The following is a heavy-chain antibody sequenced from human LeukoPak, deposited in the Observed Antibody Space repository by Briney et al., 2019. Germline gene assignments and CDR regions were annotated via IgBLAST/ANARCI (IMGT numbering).Heavy chain of an antibody. Sequence: QSGGSLRLSRAASGFTFSRHWMSGVRQAPGKGREGVANIKQDGNERYYVDAVRGRFTISRDNAKNSLYLQMNNLRAKDTAVYFCARDDTSTGDYWGQGTPVTVSS. V-gene: IGHV3-7*01. CDR2: IKQDGNER. J-gene: IGHJ4*02. D-gene: IGHD2-2*01. CDR1: GFTFSRHW. CDR3: ARDDTSTGDY.